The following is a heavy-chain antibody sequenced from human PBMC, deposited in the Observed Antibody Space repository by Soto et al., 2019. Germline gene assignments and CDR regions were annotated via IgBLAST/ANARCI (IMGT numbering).Heavy chain of an antibody. Sequence: QTGGSLRLSCAASGFTFSSYGMHWVRQASGKGLEWVAVISYDGSNKYYADSVKGRFTISRDNSKNTLYLQMNSLRAEDTAVYYCAKGDVFDPWGQGTLVTVSS. CDR2: ISYDGSNK. V-gene: IGHV3-30*18. CDR3: AKGDVFDP. CDR1: GFTFSSYG. J-gene: IGHJ5*02.